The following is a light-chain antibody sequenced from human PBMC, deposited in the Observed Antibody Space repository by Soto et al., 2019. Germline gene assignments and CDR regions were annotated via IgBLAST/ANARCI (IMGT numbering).Light chain of an antibody. CDR1: SSDVGAYIY. V-gene: IGLV2-11*01. CDR3: SSYAGGDTIVL. Sequence: QSALTQPRSVSGSPGQSVTISCTGTSSDVGAYIYFCWYQQHPGKAPKLMIYNVNERPSGVPDRFSGSKSGHTAFLTISGLQAEDEADYFCSSYAGGDTIVLFGGGTKLTVL. J-gene: IGLJ2*01. CDR2: NVN.